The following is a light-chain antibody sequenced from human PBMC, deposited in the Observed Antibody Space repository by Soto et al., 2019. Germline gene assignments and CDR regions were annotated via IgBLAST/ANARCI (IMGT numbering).Light chain of an antibody. CDR2: DAS. J-gene: IGKJ1*01. CDR3: QQFNSYPWT. Sequence: ALPLTQSPSSLSASVLQRVTITCRASQGISSALAWYQQKPGKAPKLLIYDASSLESGVPSRFSGSGSGTEFTVTISSLQPEDFATYYCQQFNSYPWTFGQGTKVDIK. CDR1: QGISSA. V-gene: IGKV1-13*02.